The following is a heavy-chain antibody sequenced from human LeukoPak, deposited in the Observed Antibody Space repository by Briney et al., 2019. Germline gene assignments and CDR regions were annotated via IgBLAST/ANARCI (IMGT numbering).Heavy chain of an antibody. J-gene: IGHJ6*02. Sequence: PSDTLSLTCGVYGGSFSGYYWSWIRQPPGKGLEWIGEFNHSGSTNYNPSLKSRVTISVDTSKNQFSLKLSSVTAADTAVYYCARGAVRGVIIYYGMDVWGQGTTVTVSS. D-gene: IGHD3-10*01. CDR2: FNHSGST. CDR1: GGSFSGYY. V-gene: IGHV4-34*01. CDR3: ARGAVRGVIIYYGMDV.